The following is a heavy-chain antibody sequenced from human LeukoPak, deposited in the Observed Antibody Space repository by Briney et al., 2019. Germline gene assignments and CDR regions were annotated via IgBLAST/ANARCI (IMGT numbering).Heavy chain of an antibody. CDR2: ISGSGGST. D-gene: IGHD3-22*01. CDR1: GFTFSSYA. Sequence: GGSLRVSCAAPGFTFSSYAMSWVRQAPGEGVEWVSAISGSGGSTYYAGTVKGRFTMSREYSKNTLYLQMNSLRAENTAVYYCAKDTYCYDSSGSRHDAFDIWGQGTMVTVSS. CDR3: AKDTYCYDSSGSRHDAFDI. V-gene: IGHV3-23*01. J-gene: IGHJ3*02.